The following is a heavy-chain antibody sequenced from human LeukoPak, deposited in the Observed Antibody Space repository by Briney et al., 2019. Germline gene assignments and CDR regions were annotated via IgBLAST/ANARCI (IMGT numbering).Heavy chain of an antibody. CDR2: ISGSGGST. V-gene: IGHV3-23*01. Sequence: GGSLRLSCAASGFTFSSYAMSWVRQAPGKGLEWVSAISGSGGSTYYADSVKGRFTISRDNSKNTLYLRMNSLRAEDTAVYYCANTKNYYDSSGYSPFGYWGQGTLVTVSS. CDR1: GFTFSSYA. J-gene: IGHJ4*02. CDR3: ANTKNYYDSSGYSPFGY. D-gene: IGHD3-22*01.